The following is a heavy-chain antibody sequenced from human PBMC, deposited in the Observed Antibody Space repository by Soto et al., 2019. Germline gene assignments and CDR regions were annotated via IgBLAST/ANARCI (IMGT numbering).Heavy chain of an antibody. D-gene: IGHD6-13*01. CDR2: IYHSGST. CDR3: ARGPQEKMPRIAAAGITQTYYY. CDR1: GGSISSSNW. Sequence: QVQLQDSGPGLVKPSGTLSLTCAVSGGSISSSNWWSWVRQPPGKGLEWIGEIYHSGSTNYNQSLKSRVTISVDTSKNQFSRKLSSVTAADTAVYYCARGPQEKMPRIAAAGITQTYYYWGQGTLVTVSS. J-gene: IGHJ4*02. V-gene: IGHV4-4*02.